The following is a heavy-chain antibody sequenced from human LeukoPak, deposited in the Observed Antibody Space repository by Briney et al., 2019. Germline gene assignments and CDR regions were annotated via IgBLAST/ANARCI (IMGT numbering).Heavy chain of an antibody. Sequence: SETLSLTCAVYGGSFSGYYWSWIRQPPGKGLEWIGEINHSGSTNYNPSLKSRVTISVDTSKNQFSLKLSSVTAADTAVYYCARDGTENFYSFDYWGQGTLVTVSS. D-gene: IGHD1-14*01. CDR3: ARDGTENFYSFDY. CDR1: GGSFSGYY. V-gene: IGHV4-34*01. CDR2: INHSGST. J-gene: IGHJ4*02.